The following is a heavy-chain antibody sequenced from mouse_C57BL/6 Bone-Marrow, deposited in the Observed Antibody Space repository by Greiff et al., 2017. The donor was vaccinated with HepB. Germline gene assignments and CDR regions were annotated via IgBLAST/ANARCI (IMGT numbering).Heavy chain of an antibody. J-gene: IGHJ2*01. CDR1: GYTFTDYN. Sequence: EVQLQQSGPELVKPGASVKIPCKASGYTFTDYNMDWVKQSHGKSLEWIGDINPNNGGTIYNQKFKGKATLTVDKSSSTAYMELRSLTSEDTAVYYCARYHYYGSIYGYFDYWGQGTTLTVSS. CDR2: INPNNGGT. D-gene: IGHD1-1*01. CDR3: ARYHYYGSIYGYFDY. V-gene: IGHV1-18*01.